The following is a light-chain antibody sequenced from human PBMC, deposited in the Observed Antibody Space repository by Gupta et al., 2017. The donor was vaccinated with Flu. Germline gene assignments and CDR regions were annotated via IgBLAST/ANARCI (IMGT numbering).Light chain of an antibody. V-gene: IGLV2-11*01. J-gene: IGLJ3*02. CDR1: SSDVGAYYY. CDR3: YSYASRYTVV. CDR2: DVS. Sequence: SVTISCTGTSSDVGAYYYVSWYQQYPDRAPKLRMYDVSHRPSGVPDRFSGSKSGTAASLTISGLQAEDEADYYCYSYASRYTVVFGGGTRLTVL.